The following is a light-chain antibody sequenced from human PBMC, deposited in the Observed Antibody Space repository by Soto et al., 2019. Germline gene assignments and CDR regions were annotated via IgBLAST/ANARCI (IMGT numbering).Light chain of an antibody. J-gene: IGKJ5*01. CDR1: QSVSSY. CDR3: QQRSNWHTIT. V-gene: IGKV3-11*01. CDR2: DAS. Sequence: EIVLTQSPATLSLSPGERATLSCRASQSVSSYLAWYQQKPGQAPRLLIYDASNRATGIPARFSGSGSGTDFTLPISSLETEDFAVYYCQQRSNWHTITFGQGTRLEIK.